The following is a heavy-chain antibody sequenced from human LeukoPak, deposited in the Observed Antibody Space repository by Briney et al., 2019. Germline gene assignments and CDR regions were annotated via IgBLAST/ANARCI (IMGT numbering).Heavy chain of an antibody. CDR3: ARAPGNVVVVAADYYYYMDV. Sequence: SETLSLTCTVSGGSISSYYWSWIRQPPGKGLEWIGYIYYSGSTNYNPSLKSRVTISVDTSKNQFSLKLSSVTAADTAVYYCARAPGNVVVVAADYYYYMDVWGKGTTVTVSS. CDR2: IYYSGST. J-gene: IGHJ6*03. V-gene: IGHV4-59*01. CDR1: GGSISSYY. D-gene: IGHD2-15*01.